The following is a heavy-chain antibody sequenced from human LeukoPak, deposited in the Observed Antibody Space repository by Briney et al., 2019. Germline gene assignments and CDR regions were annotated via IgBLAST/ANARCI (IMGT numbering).Heavy chain of an antibody. V-gene: IGHV3-23*01. Sequence: GGSLRLSCAASGFTFSNYAMTWVRQAPGKGLEWVSTISASGRSTYYADSVKGRFTISRDNSKNTLYLQMNSLRAEDTAVYYCAKGESIAIDAFDIWGQGTMATVSS. CDR3: AKGESIAIDAFDI. CDR2: ISASGRST. D-gene: IGHD6-6*01. CDR1: GFTFSNYA. J-gene: IGHJ3*02.